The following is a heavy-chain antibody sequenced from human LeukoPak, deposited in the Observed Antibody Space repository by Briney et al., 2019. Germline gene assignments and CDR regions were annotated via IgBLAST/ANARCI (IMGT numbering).Heavy chain of an antibody. Sequence: GGSLRLSCAASGFTFGSYSMNWVRQAPGKGLEWVSSISGDSTYIYNAGSVKGRFTISRDNAQASLYLQMISLRADDTAVNYCAIVSGRLERQSDLDYWGQGTLVIVSS. D-gene: IGHD1-1*01. CDR3: AIVSGRLERQSDLDY. CDR2: ISGDSTYI. CDR1: GFTFGSYS. J-gene: IGHJ4*02. V-gene: IGHV3-21*01.